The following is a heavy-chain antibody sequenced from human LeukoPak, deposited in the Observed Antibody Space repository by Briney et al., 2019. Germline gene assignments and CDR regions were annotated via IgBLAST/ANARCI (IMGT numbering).Heavy chain of an antibody. D-gene: IGHD3-10*01. CDR3: ARDLGYGSGNDAFDI. J-gene: IGHJ3*02. Sequence: GGSLRLSSAASEFTFRNYDMHWVRQAPGKGLEWVAFIRHDGNNKYYADSVKGRFTISRDNSKNMLYLQMNSLRADDTAVYYCARDLGYGSGNDAFDIWGQRTMVTVSS. CDR1: EFTFRNYD. CDR2: IRHDGNNK. V-gene: IGHV3-30*02.